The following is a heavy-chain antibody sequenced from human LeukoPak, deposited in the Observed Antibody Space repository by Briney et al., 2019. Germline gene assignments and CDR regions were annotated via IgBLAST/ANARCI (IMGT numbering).Heavy chain of an antibody. D-gene: IGHD1-1*01. V-gene: IGHV3-23*01. CDR3: GRDIQLSY. CDR2: INSGGST. CDR1: GFTFSSYS. J-gene: IGHJ4*02. Sequence: GGSLRLSCAASGFTFSSYSMSWVRQAPGKGLEWVSLINSGGSTYYADSVKGRFTISRDNSNTTLYLQMGSLRAGDTAVYFCGRDIQLSYLGQGTLVTVSS.